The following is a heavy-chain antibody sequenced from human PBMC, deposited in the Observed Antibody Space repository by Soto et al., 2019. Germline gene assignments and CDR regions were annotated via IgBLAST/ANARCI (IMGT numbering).Heavy chain of an antibody. D-gene: IGHD6-19*01. V-gene: IGHV3-23*01. Sequence: GGSLRLSCAASEFTFSTYAMSWVRQAPGMGLEWVSTISGGGASTWDADSVKGRFTISRDNSKNTLYLQLNSLRADDTALYYCAKAVHSTGWSKYDIWGQGTMVTVSS. CDR2: ISGGGAST. CDR3: AKAVHSTGWSKYDI. J-gene: IGHJ3*02. CDR1: EFTFSTYA.